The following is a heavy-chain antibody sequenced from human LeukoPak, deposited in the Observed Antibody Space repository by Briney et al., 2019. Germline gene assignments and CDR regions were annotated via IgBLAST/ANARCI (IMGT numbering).Heavy chain of an antibody. Sequence: GGSLRLSCAASGFTFSSYAMGWVRQAPGKGLEWVSAISGSGGSTYYADSVKGRFTISGDNSKNTLYLQMNSLRAEDTAVYYCAKHIAVVPAAVIYYYYYGMDVWGQGTTVTVSS. J-gene: IGHJ6*02. V-gene: IGHV3-23*01. CDR1: GFTFSSYA. CDR3: AKHIAVVPAAVIYYYYYGMDV. CDR2: ISGSGGST. D-gene: IGHD2-2*01.